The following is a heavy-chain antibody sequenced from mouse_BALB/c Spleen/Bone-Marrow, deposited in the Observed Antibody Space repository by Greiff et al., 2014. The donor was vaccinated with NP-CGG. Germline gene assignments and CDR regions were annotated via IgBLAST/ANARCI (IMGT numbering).Heavy chain of an antibody. D-gene: IGHD1-1*01. V-gene: IGHV5-17*02. CDR3: ARSNYVGYYAMDY. CDR1: GFTFSSFG. J-gene: IGHJ4*01. Sequence: EVQLVESGGGLVQPGGSRKLSCAASGFTFSSFGIHWVRQAPEKGLEWVAYISCDSSTIYYADTVKGRFTISRDNPKNTLFLQMTSLRSEDTAMYYCARSNYVGYYAMDYWGQGTSVTVSS. CDR2: ISCDSSTI.